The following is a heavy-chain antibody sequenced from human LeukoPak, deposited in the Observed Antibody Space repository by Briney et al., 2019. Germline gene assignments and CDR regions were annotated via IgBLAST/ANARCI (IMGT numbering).Heavy chain of an antibody. CDR3: ARGAAAGKPY. Sequence: GGSLRLSCAASGFTFSSYEVHWVRQAPGKGLEWVSSISSSINYIYYADSVKGRFTISRDNAKNSLYLQMNSLRAEDTAVYYCARGAAAGKPYWGQGTLVTVSS. CDR2: ISSSINYI. CDR1: GFTFSSYE. J-gene: IGHJ4*02. V-gene: IGHV3-21*01. D-gene: IGHD6-13*01.